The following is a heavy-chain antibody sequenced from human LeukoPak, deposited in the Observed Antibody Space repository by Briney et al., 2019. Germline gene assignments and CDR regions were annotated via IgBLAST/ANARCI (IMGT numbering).Heavy chain of an antibody. CDR1: GGAFSSYA. J-gene: IGHJ5*02. CDR2: IIPIFGTA. Sequence: SVKVSCKASGGAFSSYAISWVRQAPGQGLEWMGGIIPIFGTANYAQKFQGRVTITADESTSTAYMELSSLRSEDTAVYYCARDRGYCSSTSCYVRWFDPWGQGTLVTVSS. CDR3: ARDRGYCSSTSCYVRWFDP. V-gene: IGHV1-69*13. D-gene: IGHD2-2*01.